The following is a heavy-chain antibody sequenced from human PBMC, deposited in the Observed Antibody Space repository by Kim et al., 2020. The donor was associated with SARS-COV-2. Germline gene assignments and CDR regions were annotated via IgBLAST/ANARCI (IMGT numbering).Heavy chain of an antibody. CDR3: ARARGGSYYYGMDV. Sequence: GGSLRLSCAASGFNFSSYAMHWVRQAPGKGLEWVAVISYDGSNKYYADSVKGRFTISRDNSKNTLYLQMNSLRAEDTAVYYCARARGGSYYYGMDVWGQGTTVTVSS. CDR1: GFNFSSYA. D-gene: IGHD1-26*01. V-gene: IGHV3-30-3*01. CDR2: ISYDGSNK. J-gene: IGHJ6*02.